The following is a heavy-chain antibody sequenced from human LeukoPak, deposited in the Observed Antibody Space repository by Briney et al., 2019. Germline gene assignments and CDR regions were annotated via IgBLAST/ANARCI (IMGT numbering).Heavy chain of an antibody. J-gene: IGHJ6*02. CDR3: ARESKEIGYYSGYDSYYYYGMDV. CDR2: INHSGST. D-gene: IGHD5-12*01. CDR1: GGSFSGYY. V-gene: IGHV4-34*01. Sequence: SETLSLTCAVSGGSFSGYYWSWIRQPPGKGLEWIGEINHSGSTNYNPSLKSRVTISVDTSKNQFSLMLSSVTAADTALYYWARESKEIGYYSGYDSYYYYGMDVWGQGTTVTVSS.